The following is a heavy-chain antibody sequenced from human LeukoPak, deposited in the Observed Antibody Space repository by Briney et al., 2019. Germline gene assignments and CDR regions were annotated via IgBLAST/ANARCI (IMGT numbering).Heavy chain of an antibody. D-gene: IGHD3-16*02. Sequence: ASVKVSCKASGYTFTSYYMHWVRQAPGQGLEWMGIINPSGGSTSYAQKFQGRVTMTRDTSTSTAYMELRSLRSDDTAVYYCARGALRYDFDYWGQGTLVTVSS. CDR3: ARGALRYDFDY. CDR2: INPSGGST. J-gene: IGHJ4*02. V-gene: IGHV1-46*01. CDR1: GYTFTSYY.